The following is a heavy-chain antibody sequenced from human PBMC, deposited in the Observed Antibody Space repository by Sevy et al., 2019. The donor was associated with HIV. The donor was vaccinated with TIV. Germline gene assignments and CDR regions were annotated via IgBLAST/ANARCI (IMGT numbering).Heavy chain of an antibody. CDR2: INPNSGGT. V-gene: IGHV1-2*06. CDR1: GYTFTNYY. Sequence: ASVKVSCKASGYTFTNYYMHWVRQAPGQGLEWMGRINPNSGGTNYAQKFQGRVTMTRDTSISTACMELSRLRSDDTAMYYCSTTRDLVWSTSFSYTFDYWGQGTLVTVSS. D-gene: IGHD2-2*01. J-gene: IGHJ4*02. CDR3: STTRDLVWSTSFSYTFDY.